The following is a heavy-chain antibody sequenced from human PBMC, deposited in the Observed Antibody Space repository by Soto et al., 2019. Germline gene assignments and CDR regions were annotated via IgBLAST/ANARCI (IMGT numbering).Heavy chain of an antibody. CDR1: EFTFSSYG. CDR3: ASPHQEGSDGYNYGELYYYYGMDV. CDR2: ILYDGSNT. D-gene: IGHD5-12*01. Sequence: PAGSLRLPCAPSEFTFSSYGMHGFRRDPGHGLACVAIILYDGSNTYYADSVKGRFTISRDNSKDTLYLQMNSLRAEDTVVYYCASPHQEGSDGYNYGELYYYYGMDVWRQGTKVTVSS. V-gene: IGHV3-30*03. J-gene: IGHJ6*01.